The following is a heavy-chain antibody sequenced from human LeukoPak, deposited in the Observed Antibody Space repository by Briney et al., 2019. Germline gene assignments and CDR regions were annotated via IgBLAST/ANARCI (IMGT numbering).Heavy chain of an antibody. Sequence: GGALRLSRAASGFTFSSYAMNWVRQAPGKGVEWGSAITGSGGRTYYADSVKGRFTISRDNSKNTLFLQINSLRAEDTAVYYCAKDAVEQVVPLDYFDFWGQGTLVTVSS. D-gene: IGHD6-13*01. CDR2: ITGSGGRT. CDR3: AKDAVEQVVPLDYFDF. CDR1: GFTFSSYA. J-gene: IGHJ4*02. V-gene: IGHV3-23*01.